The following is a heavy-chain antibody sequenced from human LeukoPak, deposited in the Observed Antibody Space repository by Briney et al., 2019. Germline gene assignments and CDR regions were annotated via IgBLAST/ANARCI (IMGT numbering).Heavy chain of an antibody. V-gene: IGHV4-59*01. CDR3: ARILVADAFDI. CDR2: IYYSGST. J-gene: IGHJ3*02. CDR1: GGSISSYY. Sequence: PSETLSLTCTVSGGSISSYYWSWIRQPPGKGLEWIGYIYYSGSTNYNPSLKSRVTISVDTSKNQFSLKLSSVAAADTAVYYCARILVADAFDIWDQGTMVTVSS. D-gene: IGHD5-12*01.